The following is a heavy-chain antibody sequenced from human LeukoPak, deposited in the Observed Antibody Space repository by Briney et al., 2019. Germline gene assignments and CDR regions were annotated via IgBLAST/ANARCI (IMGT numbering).Heavy chain of an antibody. V-gene: IGHV3-7*01. CDR1: GFTFSSYW. CDR2: IKQDGSEK. D-gene: IGHD3-9*01. Sequence: GGSLRLSCAASGFTFSSYWMSWVRQAPGKGLEWVANIKQDGSEKYYVDSVKGRFTISRDNAKNSLYLQMNGLRAEDTAVYYCARDLLRYFDWFDYWGQGTLVTVSS. CDR3: ARDLLRYFDWFDY. J-gene: IGHJ5*01.